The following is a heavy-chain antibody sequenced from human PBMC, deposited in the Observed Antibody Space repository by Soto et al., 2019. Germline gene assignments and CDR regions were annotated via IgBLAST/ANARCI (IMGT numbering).Heavy chain of an antibody. D-gene: IGHD3-3*01. CDR1: GFTFSNAW. CDR3: TTVSLVTIFGVVIPYYFDY. J-gene: IGHJ4*02. CDR2: IKSKTDGGTT. Sequence: GSLRLSCAASGFTFSNAWMSWVRQAPGKGLEWVGRIKSKTDGGTTDYAAPVKGRFTISRDDSKNTLYLQMNSLKTEDTAVYYCTTVSLVTIFGVVIPYYFDYWGQGTLVTVSS. V-gene: IGHV3-15*01.